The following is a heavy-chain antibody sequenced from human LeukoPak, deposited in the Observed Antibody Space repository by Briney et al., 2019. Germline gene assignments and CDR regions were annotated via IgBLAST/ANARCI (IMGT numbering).Heavy chain of an antibody. CDR2: IFYSGST. V-gene: IGHV4-59*08. D-gene: IGHD5-18*01. CDR1: GGSISSYY. J-gene: IGHJ4*02. CDR3: AREPVDAAMAPTGY. Sequence: SETLSLTCTVSGGSISSYYWSWIRQPPGKGLEWIGYIFYSGSTNCNPSLKSRVTISVDTSKNQFSLKLSSVTAADTAVYYCAREPVDAAMAPTGYWGQGTLVTVSS.